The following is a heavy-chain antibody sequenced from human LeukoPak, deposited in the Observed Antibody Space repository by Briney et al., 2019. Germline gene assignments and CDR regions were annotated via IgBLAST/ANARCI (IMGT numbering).Heavy chain of an antibody. CDR1: LYTYTGYY. Sequence: GAVQVSRQSSLYTYTGYYMHWVRPAPGRGVEWMGWINPNRGDTNYAQKLQGRVSMPRDTSINTACMDLERPRSEDKAVSLRARSAHILTGELIDYWGQGTLLTVSS. D-gene: IGHD3-9*01. V-gene: IGHV1-2*02. J-gene: IGHJ4*02. CDR3: ARSAHILTGELIDY. CDR2: INPNRGDT.